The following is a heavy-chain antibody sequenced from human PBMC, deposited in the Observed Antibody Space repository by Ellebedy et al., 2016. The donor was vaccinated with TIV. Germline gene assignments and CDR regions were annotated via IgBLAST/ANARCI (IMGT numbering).Heavy chain of an antibody. CDR2: IYNGGAT. Sequence: GESLKISCAASGFSVSSNYMSWVRQAPGKGLEWVSSIYNGGATYYADSVKGRFTISRDNSKNTLYLQMNSLRPEETAIYYCAKLGGVLSWYADYWGLGTLVTVSS. CDR3: AKLGGVLSWYADY. J-gene: IGHJ4*02. D-gene: IGHD6-13*01. CDR1: GFSVSSNY. V-gene: IGHV3-53*01.